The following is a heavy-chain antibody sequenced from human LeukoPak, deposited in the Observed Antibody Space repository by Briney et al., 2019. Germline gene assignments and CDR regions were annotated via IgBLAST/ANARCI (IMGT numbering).Heavy chain of an antibody. CDR3: ARDMGKSGAFDI. CDR2: IWYDGSNK. V-gene: IGHV3-33*01. Sequence: GRSLRLSCAASGFTFSSYGVHWVRQAPGKGLEWVAVIWYDGSNKYYADSVKGRFTISRDNSKNTLYLQMNSLRAEDTAVYYCARDMGKSGAFDIWGQGTMVTVSS. D-gene: IGHD1-26*01. J-gene: IGHJ3*02. CDR1: GFTFSSYG.